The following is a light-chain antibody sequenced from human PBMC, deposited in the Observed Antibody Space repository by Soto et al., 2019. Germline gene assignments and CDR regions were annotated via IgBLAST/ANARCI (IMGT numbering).Light chain of an antibody. CDR1: QGFSNY. CDR2: ATS. Sequence: DIQMTQSPSSLSASVGDRVTITCRESQGFSNYLAWYQQKPGKVPMLLIYATSTLQSGVPSRFSGSGSGTDFTLTISSLQPEDVATYYCQKYNDVPFTFGPGTKVDIK. V-gene: IGKV1-27*01. CDR3: QKYNDVPFT. J-gene: IGKJ3*01.